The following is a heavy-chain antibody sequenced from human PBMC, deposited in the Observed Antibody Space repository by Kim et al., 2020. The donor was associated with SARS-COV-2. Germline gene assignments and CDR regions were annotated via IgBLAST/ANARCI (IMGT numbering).Heavy chain of an antibody. D-gene: IGHD5-12*01. Sequence: YNPALTRRVTISVDPSKNQFSLKRSSVTAADTAVYYCARHDVSGYGEVDYWGQGTLVTVSS. J-gene: IGHJ4*02. V-gene: IGHV4-39*01. CDR3: ARHDVSGYGEVDY.